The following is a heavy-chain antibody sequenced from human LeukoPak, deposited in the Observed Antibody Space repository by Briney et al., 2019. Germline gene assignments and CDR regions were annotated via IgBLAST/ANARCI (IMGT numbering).Heavy chain of an antibody. CDR3: ARLAVAGTFDY. CDR2: IYYSGST. CDR1: GGSISRSRDY. J-gene: IGHJ4*02. Sequence: PSETLSLTCTVSGGSISRSRDYWGWIRQPPGKGLEWIGSIYYSGSTYYNPSLKSRVTISVDTSKNQFSLKLSSVTAADTAVYYCARLAVAGTFDYWGQGTLVTVSS. V-gene: IGHV4-39*07. D-gene: IGHD6-19*01.